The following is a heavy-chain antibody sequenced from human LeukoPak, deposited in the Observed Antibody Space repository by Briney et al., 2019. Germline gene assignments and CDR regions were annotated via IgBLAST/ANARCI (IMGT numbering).Heavy chain of an antibody. D-gene: IGHD1-26*01. V-gene: IGHV3-43*02. CDR1: GFAFDDYT. Sequence: PGGSLRLSCAASGFAFDDYTMHWVRQAPGKGLEWVSLISGDGGTTNYADSVKGRFIISRDNSKNSLYLQMNSLRAEDTAVYYCAKLTYYDAFDIWGQGTMVTVSS. J-gene: IGHJ3*02. CDR3: AKLTYYDAFDI. CDR2: ISGDGGTT.